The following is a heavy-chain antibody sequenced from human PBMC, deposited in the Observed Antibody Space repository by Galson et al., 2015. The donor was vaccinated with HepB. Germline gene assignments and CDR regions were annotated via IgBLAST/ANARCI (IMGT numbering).Heavy chain of an antibody. V-gene: IGHV4-39*01. D-gene: IGHD5-18*01. Sequence: LSLTCTVSDGSISSSRYYWGWIRQPPGKGLEWIGHIFYSGNTYYTPSPRGRVTISLDTSRNQFSLKLTSVTAADTAFYYCARHFMGVDTAMVIDYWGQGTLVTVSS. CDR2: IFYSGNT. J-gene: IGHJ4*02. CDR3: ARHFMGVDTAMVIDY. CDR1: DGSISSSRYY.